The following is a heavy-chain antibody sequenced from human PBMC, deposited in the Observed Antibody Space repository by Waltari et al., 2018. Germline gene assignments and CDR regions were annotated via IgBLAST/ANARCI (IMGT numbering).Heavy chain of an antibody. V-gene: IGHV4-34*02. CDR2: ITHTGTT. Sequence: QVQLQQWGAGLLKPSETQSPTFAVSGGSFSGYYWTWIRQPPGKGLEWIGDITHTGTTNYNSSLKSRVTMSIDTSKNQFSLTVTSVTAADTAIYYCAARRRSSGAGFDPWGQGTLVTVSS. D-gene: IGHD6-6*01. CDR1: GGSFSGYY. CDR3: AARRRSSGAGFDP. J-gene: IGHJ5*02.